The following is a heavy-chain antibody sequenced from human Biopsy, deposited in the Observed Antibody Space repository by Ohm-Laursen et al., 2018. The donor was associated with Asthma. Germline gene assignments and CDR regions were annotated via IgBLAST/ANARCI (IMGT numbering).Heavy chain of an antibody. CDR3: AREGVAGTHIED. D-gene: IGHD6-19*01. CDR1: RFTYE. V-gene: IGHV3-30-3*01. Sequence: SLRLSCTASRFTYEMHWVRQAPGKGLEWVAVISYDGSSIYYADSVKGRYTISRDNSKNTLSLQMNSLTAEDTAVYYCAREGVAGTHIEDWGQGTLVTVSS. J-gene: IGHJ4*02. CDR2: ISYDGSSI.